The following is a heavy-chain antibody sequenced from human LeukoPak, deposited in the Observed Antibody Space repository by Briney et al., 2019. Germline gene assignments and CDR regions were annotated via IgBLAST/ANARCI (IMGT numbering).Heavy chain of an antibody. CDR3: ARGSQDGSLFDY. CDR1: GGSISSGDYY. J-gene: IGHJ4*02. V-gene: IGHV4-30-4*08. Sequence: SQTLSLTCTVSGGSISSGDYYWSWIRQPPGKGLEWIGYIYYSGSTYYNPSLKSRVTISVDTSENQFSLKLSSVTAADTAVYYCARGSQDGSLFDYWGQGTLVTVSS. CDR2: IYYSGST. D-gene: IGHD3-10*01.